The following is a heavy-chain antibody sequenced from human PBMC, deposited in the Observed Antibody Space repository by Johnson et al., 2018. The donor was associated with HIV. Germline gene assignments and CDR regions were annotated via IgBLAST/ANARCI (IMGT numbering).Heavy chain of an antibody. CDR2: ISYDGSDK. CDR3: ARTPSLPGAFDI. CDR1: RFTFSSYA. Sequence: QVQLVESGGGVVQPGGSLRLSCAASRFTFSSYAMHWVRQAPGKGLEWVAVISYDGSDKDHADSVKGRFTITRDNSKNTLYLQMNSLRAEDTAVYYCARTPSLPGAFDIWGQGTMVTVSS. J-gene: IGHJ3*02. V-gene: IGHV3-30*04.